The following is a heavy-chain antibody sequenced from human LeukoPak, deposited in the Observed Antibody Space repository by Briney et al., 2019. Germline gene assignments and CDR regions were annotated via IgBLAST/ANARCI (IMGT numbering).Heavy chain of an antibody. CDR1: GFIFNNYA. Sequence: GGSLRLSCAGSGFIFNNYAMHWVRQPPGKGLEWVSGISWNSGSIDYADSVKGRFTISRDNAKNSLNLQMNSLRVEDTAFYYCAKDNRRHYTSGPNPDSLHWGQGALVTVSS. J-gene: IGHJ4*02. CDR3: AKDNRRHYTSGPNPDSLH. V-gene: IGHV3-9*01. D-gene: IGHD6-19*01. CDR2: ISWNSGSI.